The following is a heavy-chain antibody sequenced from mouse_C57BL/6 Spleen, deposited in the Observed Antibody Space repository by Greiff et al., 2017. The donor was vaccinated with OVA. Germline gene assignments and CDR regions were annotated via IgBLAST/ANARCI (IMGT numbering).Heavy chain of an antibody. CDR2: INPNNGGT. D-gene: IGHD3-2*02. Sequence: VQLQQSGPELVKPGASVKISCKASGYTFTDYYMNWVKQSHGKSLEWIGDINPNNGGTSYNQKFKGKATLTVDKSSSTAYMELRSLTSEDSAVYYCARRTDSSGWFAYWGQGTLVTVSA. V-gene: IGHV1-26*01. J-gene: IGHJ3*01. CDR3: ARRTDSSGWFAY. CDR1: GYTFTDYY.